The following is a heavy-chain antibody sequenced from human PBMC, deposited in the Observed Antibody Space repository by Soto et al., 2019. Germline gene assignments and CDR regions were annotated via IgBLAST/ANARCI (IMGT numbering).Heavy chain of an antibody. CDR1: GFTFNSYS. J-gene: IGHJ4*02. CDR2: IYHTGSS. Sequence: GGSLRLSCAVSGFTFNSYSMNWVRQPPGKGLEWIGEIYHTGSSNYNPSLKSRFIISRDNAKNALYLQMNSLRTDDTAFYYCVKDLPNGSVDHWGQGTLVTVSS. CDR3: VKDLPNGSVDH. D-gene: IGHD2-8*01. V-gene: IGHV3-21*05.